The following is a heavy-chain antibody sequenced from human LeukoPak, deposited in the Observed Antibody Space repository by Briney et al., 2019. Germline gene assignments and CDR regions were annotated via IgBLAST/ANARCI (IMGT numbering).Heavy chain of an antibody. Sequence: QPGGSLRLSCAASGFTFSSYAMHWVRQAPGKGLEWVAVISYDGSNKYYADSVKGRFTISRDNSKNTLYLQMNSLRAEDTAVYYCARDRGVDTAMVGAFDIWGQGTMVTVSS. J-gene: IGHJ3*02. V-gene: IGHV3-30*04. CDR2: ISYDGSNK. D-gene: IGHD5-18*01. CDR3: ARDRGVDTAMVGAFDI. CDR1: GFTFSSYA.